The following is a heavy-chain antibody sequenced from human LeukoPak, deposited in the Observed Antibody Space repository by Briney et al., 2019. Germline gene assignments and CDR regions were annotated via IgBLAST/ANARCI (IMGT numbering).Heavy chain of an antibody. J-gene: IGHJ4*02. CDR2: ISLNNGNT. D-gene: IGHD3-3*01. CDR1: GYAFDYYG. Sequence: ASVKVSCKASGYAFDYYGITWVRQAPGQGLEWVGWISLNNGNTHYTKYAQKFQGRVTLAADTSTATAYMELRGLRSDDTAVYYCQRVTIFGVVIDFDYWGQGTLVAVSS. CDR3: QRVTIFGVVIDFDY. V-gene: IGHV1-18*01.